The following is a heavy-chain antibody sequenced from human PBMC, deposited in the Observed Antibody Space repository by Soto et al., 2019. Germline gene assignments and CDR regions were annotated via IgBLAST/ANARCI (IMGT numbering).Heavy chain of an antibody. CDR3: ARGVISYGSGTYYFDY. CDR2: INHSGST. D-gene: IGHD3-10*01. Sequence: SATLSLTCAVYGGSFSGYYWSWIRQPPGKGLEWIGEINHSGSTNYNPSLKSRVTISVDTSKNQFSLKLSSVTAADTAVYYCARGVISYGSGTYYFDYWGQGTLVTSPQ. CDR1: GGSFSGYY. V-gene: IGHV4-34*01. J-gene: IGHJ4*02.